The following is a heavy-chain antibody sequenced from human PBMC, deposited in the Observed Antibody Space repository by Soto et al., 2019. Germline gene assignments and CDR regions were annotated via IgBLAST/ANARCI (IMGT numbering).Heavy chain of an antibody. CDR1: GGSISSSNW. CDR3: ARADTAMESFDY. V-gene: IGHV4-4*02. CDR2: IYHSGST. D-gene: IGHD5-18*01. J-gene: IGHJ4*02. Sequence: PSETLSLTCAVSGGSISSSNWWSWVRQPPGKGLEWIGEIYHSGSTNYNPSLKSRVTISVDKSKNQFSLKLSSVTAADTAAYYCARADTAMESFDYWGQGTLVTVSS.